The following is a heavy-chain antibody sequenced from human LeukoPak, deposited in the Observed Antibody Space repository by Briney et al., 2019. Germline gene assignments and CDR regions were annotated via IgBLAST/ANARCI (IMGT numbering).Heavy chain of an antibody. V-gene: IGHV1-2*02. D-gene: IGHD5-24*01. CDR1: GYTFTGYY. J-gene: IGHJ5*02. CDR3: ARGQDAYSPPQDL. Sequence: PLASVKVSCKASGYTFTGYYMHWVRQAPGQGLEWMGWINPNSGGTNYAQKFQGRVTMTRDTSITTAYLELNTLTSDDTAVYYCARGQDAYSPPQDLWGQGTLVSVSS. CDR2: INPNSGGT.